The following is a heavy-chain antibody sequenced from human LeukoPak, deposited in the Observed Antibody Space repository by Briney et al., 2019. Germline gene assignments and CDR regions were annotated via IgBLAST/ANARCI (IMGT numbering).Heavy chain of an antibody. CDR3: ARSIITMVRGVIITGFDY. D-gene: IGHD3-10*01. V-gene: IGHV1-69*01. CDR2: IIPIFGTA. Sequence: ASVKVSCKASGGTFSSYAISWVRQAPGQGLEWMGGIIPIFGTANYAQKFQGRVTITADESTSTAYMELSSLRSEDTAVYYCARSIITMVRGVIITGFDYWGQGTLVTVSS. J-gene: IGHJ4*02. CDR1: GGTFSSYA.